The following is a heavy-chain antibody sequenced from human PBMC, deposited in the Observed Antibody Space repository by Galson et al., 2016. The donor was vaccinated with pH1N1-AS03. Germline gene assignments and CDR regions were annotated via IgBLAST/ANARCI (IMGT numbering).Heavy chain of an antibody. J-gene: IGHJ4*02. Sequence: SLRLSCAASGFTFRYAWMSWVRQAPGKGLEWVGRIKSKTDGGTTDFAAPVEGRFTISRDDSKNMLYLQMNSLKTGDSAMYYCTKEGYGDYFDYWGQGTLVTVSS. CDR1: GFTFRYAW. CDR3: TKEGYGDYFDY. CDR2: IKSKTDGGTT. D-gene: IGHD4-17*01. V-gene: IGHV3-15*01.